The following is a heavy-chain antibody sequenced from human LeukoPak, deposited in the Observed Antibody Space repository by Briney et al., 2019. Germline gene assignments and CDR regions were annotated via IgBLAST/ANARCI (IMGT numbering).Heavy chain of an antibody. CDR2: ISSSGSST. CDR3: AAKASGWHFPFDY. J-gene: IGHJ4*02. D-gene: IGHD6-19*01. CDR1: RFTFTNFA. V-gene: IGHV3-23*05. Sequence: GGSLRLSCAASRFTFTNFAMSWVRQAPGKGLEWVSAISSSGSSTYYADSVKGRFTISRDNSKNTLYLQMNSLRAEDTAVYYCAAKASGWHFPFDYWGQGTLVTVSS.